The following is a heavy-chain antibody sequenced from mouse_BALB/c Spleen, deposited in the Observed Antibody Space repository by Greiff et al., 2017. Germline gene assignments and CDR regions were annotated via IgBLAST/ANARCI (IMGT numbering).Heavy chain of an antibody. CDR2: ISSGGSYT. J-gene: IGHJ2*01. Sequence: EVQRVESGGGLVKPGGSLKLSCAASGFTFSSYAMSWVRQSPEKRLEWVAEISSGGSYTYYPDSVKGRFTISRDNARNILYLQMSSLRSEDTAMYYCARDTSYYFDYWGQGTTLTVSS. V-gene: IGHV5-9-4*01. CDR1: GFTFSSYA. CDR3: ARDTSYYFDY.